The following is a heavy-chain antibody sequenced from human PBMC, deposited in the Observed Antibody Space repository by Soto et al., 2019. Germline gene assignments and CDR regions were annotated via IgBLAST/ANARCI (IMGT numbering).Heavy chain of an antibody. CDR2: IYSGGST. D-gene: IGHD3-16*01. J-gene: IGHJ4*02. V-gene: IGHV3-66*01. CDR3: AAYSHKGY. Sequence: EERLVESGGDLVQPGGSLRLSCAASGFTVSNNYMSWVRQAPGKGLAWVSLIYSGGSTYYADAVKGRFTIARDSSKNTLYLQMNSLRAEDTAMYYCAAYSHKGYWGQGTLVTVSS. CDR1: GFTVSNNY.